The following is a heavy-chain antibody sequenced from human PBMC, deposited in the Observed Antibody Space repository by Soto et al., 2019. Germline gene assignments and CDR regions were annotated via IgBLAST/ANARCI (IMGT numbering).Heavy chain of an antibody. D-gene: IGHD3-10*01. CDR1: GGSISSGGYY. CDR2: IYYSGST. Sequence: QVQLQESGPGLVKPSQTLSLTCTVSGGSISSGGYYWSWIRQHPGKGLEWIGYIYYSGSTYYNPSLKSRVTISVDTSKNQFSLKLSSVTAADTAVYYCARGTMVRGVIRWFDPWGQGTLVTVSS. J-gene: IGHJ5*02. CDR3: ARGTMVRGVIRWFDP. V-gene: IGHV4-31*03.